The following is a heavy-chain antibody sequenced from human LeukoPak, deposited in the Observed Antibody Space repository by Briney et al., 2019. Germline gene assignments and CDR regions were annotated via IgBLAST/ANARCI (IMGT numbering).Heavy chain of an antibody. D-gene: IGHD2-21*01. CDR3: ARAHGDWYFDL. CDR1: GFTFSRYW. J-gene: IGHJ2*01. CDR2: INRDGSST. Sequence: GGSLRLSCAASGFTFSRYWMHWVRQAPGKGLVWVSRINRDGSSTSYADSVKGRFTISRDNAKNTLYVQMNSLRAEDMAVYYCARAHGDWYFDLWGRGTLVTVSS. V-gene: IGHV3-74*01.